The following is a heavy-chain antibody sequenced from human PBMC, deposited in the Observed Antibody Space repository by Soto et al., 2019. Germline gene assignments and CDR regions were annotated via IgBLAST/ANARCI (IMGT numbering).Heavy chain of an antibody. J-gene: IGHJ4*02. Sequence: QVQLVESGGGVVQPGRSMRLSCAASGFTFSSYAMHWVRHAPGKGLEWVAVISYDGSNKYYADSVKGRFTISRDNSKNTLYLQMNSLRAEDTAVYYCASGYDFCSALIDYWGQGTLVTVSS. V-gene: IGHV3-30-3*01. CDR3: ASGYDFCSALIDY. D-gene: IGHD3-3*01. CDR1: GFTFSSYA. CDR2: ISYDGSNK.